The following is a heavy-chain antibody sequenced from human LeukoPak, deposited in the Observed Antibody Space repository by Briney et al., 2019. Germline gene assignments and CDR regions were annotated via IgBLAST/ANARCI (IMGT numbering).Heavy chain of an antibody. CDR3: ARDIVVVPAAISRYYYYYGMDV. CDR1: GYTFTGYY. CDR2: INPNSGGT. D-gene: IGHD2-2*01. J-gene: IGHJ6*02. V-gene: IGHV1-2*02. Sequence: ASVKVSCKASGYTFTGYYMHWVRQAPGQGLEWMGWINPNSGGTNYAQKFQGRVTMTTDTSTSTAYMELRSLRSDDTAMYYCARDIVVVPAAISRYYYYYGMDVWGQGTTVTVSS.